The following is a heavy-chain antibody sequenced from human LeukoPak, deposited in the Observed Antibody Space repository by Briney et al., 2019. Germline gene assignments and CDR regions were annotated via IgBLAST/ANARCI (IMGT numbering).Heavy chain of an antibody. CDR2: INPKSGGT. CDR3: AREYVDTAMVYFGY. J-gene: IGHJ4*02. D-gene: IGHD5-18*01. Sequence: GASVKVSCKASGYTFTVYYMHWVRQAPGQGLEWMGWINPKSGGTKYGQNFQGRVTMTRDTSITTAHMELTGLRSDDTAVYYCAREYVDTAMVYFGYWGQGTLATVSS. V-gene: IGHV1-2*02. CDR1: GYTFTVYY.